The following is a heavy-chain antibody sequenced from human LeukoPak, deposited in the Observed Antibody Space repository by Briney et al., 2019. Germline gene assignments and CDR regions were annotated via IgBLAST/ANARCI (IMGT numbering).Heavy chain of an antibody. V-gene: IGHV3-48*04. J-gene: IGHJ4*02. Sequence: PGMSLRLSCEVSGFHFSDYSMNWVRQAPGKGLEWISYFDDRNGAASTSYADSVKGRFIISRDAAKNSLFLQMNSLTAEDTAVYYCAGDDKWGFDYWGQGTLVTVSS. CDR1: GFHFSDYS. CDR2: FDDRNGAAST. CDR3: AGDDKWGFDY. D-gene: IGHD1-26*01.